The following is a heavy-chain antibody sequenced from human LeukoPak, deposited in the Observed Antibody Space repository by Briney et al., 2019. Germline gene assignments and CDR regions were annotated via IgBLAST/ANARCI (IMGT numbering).Heavy chain of an antibody. CDR3: SRGRAAAFDV. D-gene: IGHD5-12*01. J-gene: IGHJ3*01. Sequence: SETLSLTCTVSGDSISSSYRNWIRQPPGKGLEWIGYIYYTGSTNYNPSLRSRVTISVDTSKNQVSLMLSSVTAADTAVYYCSRGRAAAFDVWGQGTMVTASS. CDR2: IYYTGST. CDR1: GDSISSSY. V-gene: IGHV4-59*01.